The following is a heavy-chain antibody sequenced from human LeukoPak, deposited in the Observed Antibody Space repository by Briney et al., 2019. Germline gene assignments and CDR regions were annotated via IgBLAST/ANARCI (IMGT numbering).Heavy chain of an antibody. J-gene: IGHJ4*02. V-gene: IGHV3-49*03. CDR3: TSPVATRASDY. CDR2: IRSKAYGGTT. CDR1: GFTFGDYA. Sequence: PGGSLRLSCTASGFTFGDYAMSWFRQAPGKGLEWVGFIRSKAYGGTTEYAASVKGRFTISRDDSKSIAYLQMNSLKTEDTAVYYCTSPVATRASDYWGQGTLVTVSS. D-gene: IGHD5-12*01.